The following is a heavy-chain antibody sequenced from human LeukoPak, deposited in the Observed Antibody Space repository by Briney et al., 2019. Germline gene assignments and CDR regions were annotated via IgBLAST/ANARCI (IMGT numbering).Heavy chain of an antibody. CDR3: ARGPRSKYSSSSGSCFDY. V-gene: IGHV4-34*01. CDR1: SGSFSSHY. CDR2: ITHSGST. Sequence: SETLSLTCAVYSGSFSSHYWSWIRQPPGKELEWIGEITHSGSTNYNPSLKSRVTISVDTSKNQFSLKLSSVTAADTAVYYCARGPRSKYSSSSGSCFDYWGQGTLVTVSS. J-gene: IGHJ4*02. D-gene: IGHD6-6*01.